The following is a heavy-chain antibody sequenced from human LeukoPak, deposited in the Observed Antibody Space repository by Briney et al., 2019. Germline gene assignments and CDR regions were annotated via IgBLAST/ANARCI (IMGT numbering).Heavy chain of an antibody. Sequence: PSETLSLTCTVSGGSISSYYWSWIRQPPGKGLEWIGYIYYSGSTNYNPSLKSRVTISVDTSKNQFSLKLSSVTAADTAVYYCARGDDKGSWYRIFPGWFDPWGQGTLVTVSS. V-gene: IGHV4-59*01. CDR1: GGSISSYY. CDR2: IYYSGST. J-gene: IGHJ5*02. CDR3: ARGDDKGSWYRIFPGWFDP. D-gene: IGHD6-13*01.